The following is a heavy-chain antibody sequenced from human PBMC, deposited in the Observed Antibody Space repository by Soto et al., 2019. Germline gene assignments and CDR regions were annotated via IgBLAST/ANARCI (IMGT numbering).Heavy chain of an antibody. CDR2: INPSFGKA. CDR3: ATVMRGYVYYFDY. D-gene: IGHD3-3*01. Sequence: ASVNVSCKASGYTFSSYAISWVRQAPGQGLEWMGGINPSFGKANYAQKFQGRVTITADASTSTAYMELSSLRSEDTAVYYCATVMRGYVYYFDYWGQGTLVTVSS. J-gene: IGHJ4*02. CDR1: GYTFSSYA. V-gene: IGHV1-69*13.